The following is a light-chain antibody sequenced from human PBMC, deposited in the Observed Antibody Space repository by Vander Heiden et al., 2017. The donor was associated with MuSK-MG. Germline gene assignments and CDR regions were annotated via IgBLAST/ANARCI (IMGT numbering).Light chain of an antibody. CDR1: QTISNY. Sequence: DIQMTPSPSSLSSSVGDKVTITFRPRQTISNYLQWYQQKPGRAPELQIYATSNLQSGVPSRSRGSGSGTASSLTISSLQPEDFETYYCKKSYVVPSTFGQGTRLEMK. CDR3: KKSYVVPST. J-gene: IGKJ5*01. CDR2: ATS. V-gene: IGKV1-39*01.